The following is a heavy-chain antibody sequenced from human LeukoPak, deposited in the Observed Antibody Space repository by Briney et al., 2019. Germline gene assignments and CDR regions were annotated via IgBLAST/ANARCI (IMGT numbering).Heavy chain of an antibody. D-gene: IGHD1-26*01. CDR3: ARAFEAGSYFDY. CDR1: GFTFSSYA. Sequence: QPGGSLRLSCAASGFTFSSYAVHWVRQAPGKGLEYVSAISSNGGSTYYANSVKGRFTISRDNSKNTLYLQMGSLRAEDMAVYYCARAFEAGSYFDYWGQGTLVTVSS. CDR2: ISSNGGST. V-gene: IGHV3-64*01. J-gene: IGHJ4*02.